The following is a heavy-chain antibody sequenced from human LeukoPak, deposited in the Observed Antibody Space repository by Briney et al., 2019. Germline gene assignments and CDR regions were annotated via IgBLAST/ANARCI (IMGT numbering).Heavy chain of an antibody. CDR3: ARGLGYYDSSGYLDY. J-gene: IGHJ4*02. Sequence: ASVKVSCKASVGTFSSYAIIWVRQAPGQGLEWMGRIIPILGIANYAQKFQGRVTITADKSTSTAYMELSSLRSEDTAVYYCARGLGYYDSSGYLDYWGQGTPVTVSS. CDR1: VGTFSSYA. CDR2: IIPILGIA. V-gene: IGHV1-69*04. D-gene: IGHD3-22*01.